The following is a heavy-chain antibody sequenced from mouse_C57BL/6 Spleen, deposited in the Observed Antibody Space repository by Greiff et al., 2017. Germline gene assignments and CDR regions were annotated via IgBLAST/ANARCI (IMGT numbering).Heavy chain of an antibody. CDR2: IWSGGST. CDR1: GFSLTSYG. Sequence: QVQLQQSGPGLVQPSQSLSITCTVSGFSLTSYGVHWVRQSPGKGLEWLGVIWSGGSTDYNAAFISRLSISKANSKSQVFFKMNILQADDTAIYYCARRDDYDGGAWFAYWGQGTLVTVSA. V-gene: IGHV2-2*01. CDR3: ARRDDYDGGAWFAY. J-gene: IGHJ3*01. D-gene: IGHD2-4*01.